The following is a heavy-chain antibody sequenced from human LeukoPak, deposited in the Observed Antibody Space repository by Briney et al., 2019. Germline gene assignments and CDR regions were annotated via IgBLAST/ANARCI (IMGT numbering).Heavy chain of an antibody. CDR1: GFTFSPYA. Sequence: GGSLRLSCAASGFTFSPYAMHWVRQAPGKGLEWVALISYDGSNKYYADAVKDRVTISRDNSKNTLYLQMSRLITEHPALYYCARDHDPLPTDVWGKGTTPTASS. V-gene: IGHV3-30-3*01. CDR3: ARDHDPLPTDV. CDR2: ISYDGSNK. J-gene: IGHJ6*04. D-gene: IGHD3-3*01.